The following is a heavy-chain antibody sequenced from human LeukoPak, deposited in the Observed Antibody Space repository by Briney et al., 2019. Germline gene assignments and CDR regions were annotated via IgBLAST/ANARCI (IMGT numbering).Heavy chain of an antibody. CDR1: GYTFTSYY. CDR2: INPSGGST. D-gene: IGHD7-27*01. CDR3: ARALGMFNWFDP. V-gene: IGHV1-46*01. J-gene: IGHJ5*02. Sequence: GASVKVSCKASGYTFTSYYTHWVRQAPGQGLEWMGIINPSGGSTSYAQKFQGRVTMTRDTSTSTVYMELSSLRSEDTAVYYCARALGMFNWFDPWGQGTLVTVSS.